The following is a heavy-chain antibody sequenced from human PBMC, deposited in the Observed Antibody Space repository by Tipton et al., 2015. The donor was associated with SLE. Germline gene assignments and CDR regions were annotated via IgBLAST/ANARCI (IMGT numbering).Heavy chain of an antibody. CDR1: GFTFSSYS. V-gene: IGHV3-21*03. J-gene: IGHJ4*02. CDR3: ARFSTVTTNYFDY. D-gene: IGHD4-17*01. CDR2: ISSSSSYI. Sequence: GSLRLSCAASGFTFSSYSMNWVRQAPGKGLEWVSSISSSSSYIYYADSVKGRFTISRDNAKNSLYLQMNSLRAEDTAVYYCARFSTVTTNYFDYWGQGTLVTVSS.